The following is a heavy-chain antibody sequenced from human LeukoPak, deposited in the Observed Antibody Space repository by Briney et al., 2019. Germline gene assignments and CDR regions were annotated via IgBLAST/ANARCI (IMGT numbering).Heavy chain of an antibody. CDR1: GFTFSSYA. D-gene: IGHD3-3*01. Sequence: GGSLRLSCAASGFTFSSYAMSWVRQAPGKGLEWVSAISGSGGSTYYADSVKGRFTISRGNSKNTLYLQMNSLRAEDTAVYYCAKAWFLEWYPRANWFDPWGQGTLVTVSS. CDR2: ISGSGGST. CDR3: AKAWFLEWYPRANWFDP. J-gene: IGHJ5*02. V-gene: IGHV3-23*01.